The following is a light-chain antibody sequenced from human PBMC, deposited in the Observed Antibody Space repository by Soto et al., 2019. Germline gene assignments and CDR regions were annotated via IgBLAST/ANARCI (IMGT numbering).Light chain of an antibody. Sequence: EIVLTQSPGTLSLSQGERATISCRASQSVSSSYLAWYQQKPGQAPRLLIYGASSRATGIPDRFSGSGSGTDFTLTISRLEPEDFAVYYCQQYGSSPPWTFGQGTKGDIK. V-gene: IGKV3-20*01. CDR3: QQYGSSPPWT. CDR1: QSVSSSY. J-gene: IGKJ1*01. CDR2: GAS.